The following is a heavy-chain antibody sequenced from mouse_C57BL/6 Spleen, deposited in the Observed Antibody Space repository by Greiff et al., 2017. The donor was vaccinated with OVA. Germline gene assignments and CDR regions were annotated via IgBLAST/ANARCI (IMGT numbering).Heavy chain of an antibody. Sequence: EVQGVGSGGGLVKPGGSLKLSCAASGFTFSSYAMSWVRRTPEKRLEWVATISDGGSYTYYPDNVKGRFTISRDNAKNNLYLQMSHRKSEDTAMDYCASYYYGSSPPEFAYWGQGTLVTVSA. V-gene: IGHV5-4*01. CDR2: ISDGGSYT. CDR1: GFTFSSYA. CDR3: ASYYYGSSPPEFAY. D-gene: IGHD1-1*01. J-gene: IGHJ3*01.